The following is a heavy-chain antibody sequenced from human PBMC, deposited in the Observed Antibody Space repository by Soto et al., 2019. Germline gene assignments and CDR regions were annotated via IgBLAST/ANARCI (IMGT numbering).Heavy chain of an antibody. D-gene: IGHD2-2*01. Sequence: ASVKVSCKASGYTFTNYDINWVRQATGQGLEWMGWMNPNSGNTGYAQKFQGRVTMTRNTSISTAYMELSSLRSEDTAVYYCARAGYCSSTSCTLRWFDPWGQGTLVTVSS. CDR3: ARAGYCSSTSCTLRWFDP. V-gene: IGHV1-8*01. CDR1: GYTFTNYD. J-gene: IGHJ5*02. CDR2: MNPNSGNT.